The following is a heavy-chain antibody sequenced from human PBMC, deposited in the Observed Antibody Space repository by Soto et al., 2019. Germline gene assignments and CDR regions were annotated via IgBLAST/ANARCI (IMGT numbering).Heavy chain of an antibody. D-gene: IGHD6-13*01. Sequence: QVQLVQSGAEVKKPGSSVKVSCKASGGTFSSYAISWVRQAPGQGLEWMGGIIPIFGTANYAQKFQGRVTIPADKPTSTAYMELSSLRSEDAAVYYCARGHSSSWRFDYWGQGTLVPVSS. CDR1: GGTFSSYA. CDR2: IIPIFGTA. CDR3: ARGHSSSWRFDY. V-gene: IGHV1-69*06. J-gene: IGHJ4*02.